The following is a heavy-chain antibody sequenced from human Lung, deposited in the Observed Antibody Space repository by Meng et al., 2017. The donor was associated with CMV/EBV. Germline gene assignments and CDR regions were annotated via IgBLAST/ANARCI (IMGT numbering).Heavy chain of an antibody. CDR1: GFTFSSYA. CDR3: AKVAGIQLGRSYVDY. D-gene: IGHD5-18*01. CDR2: ISGSGGST. J-gene: IGHJ4*02. Sequence: GGSLRLXXAASGFTFSSYAMSWVRQAPGKGLEWVSAISGSGGSTYYADSVKGRFTISRDNSKNTLYLQMNSLRAEDTAVYYCAKVAGIQLGRSYVDYWGQGTLVXVSS. V-gene: IGHV3-23*01.